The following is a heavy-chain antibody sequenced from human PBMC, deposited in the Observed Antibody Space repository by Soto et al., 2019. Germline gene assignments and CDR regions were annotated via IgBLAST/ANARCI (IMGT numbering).Heavy chain of an antibody. CDR1: GGSISSSKW. Sequence: QVQLQESGPGLMKPSGTLSLTCAVSGGSISSSKWWSWVRQPPGKGLEWIGEIYHSGSTNYNASLKSRATISVDMSKNQFSLKLSSVTAADTAVYYCASKDYGDCGCFDPWGQGTLVTVSS. CDR3: ASKDYGDCGCFDP. J-gene: IGHJ5*02. CDR2: IYHSGST. V-gene: IGHV4-4*02. D-gene: IGHD4-17*01.